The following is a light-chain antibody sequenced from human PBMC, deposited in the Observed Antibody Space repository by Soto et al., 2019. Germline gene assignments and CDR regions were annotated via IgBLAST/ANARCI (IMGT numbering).Light chain of an antibody. CDR2: GAS. CDR3: QQYNNWPLT. Sequence: TQSPATVSVSPGEGATLSCRASQSVSSHLVWYQHRPGQAPRLLIYGASTRATDIPARFSGSGSGTEFTLTISSLQSEDFAVYYCQQYNNWPLTFGGGTKVDI. J-gene: IGKJ4*01. V-gene: IGKV3-15*01. CDR1: QSVSSH.